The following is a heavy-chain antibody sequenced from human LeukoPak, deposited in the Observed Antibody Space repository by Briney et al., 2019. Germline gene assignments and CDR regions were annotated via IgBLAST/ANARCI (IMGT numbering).Heavy chain of an antibody. CDR1: GFTVSSNY. J-gene: IGHJ4*02. CDR3: ARRGGYSYGRYDY. CDR2: IYSGGST. Sequence: PGGSLRLSCAASGFTVSSNYMSWVRQIPGEGLEWVSVIYSGGSTYYADSVKGRFTISRDNSKNSLYLQMNSLRAEDTAVYYCARRGGYSYGRYDYWGQGTLVTVSS. D-gene: IGHD5-18*01. V-gene: IGHV3-53*01.